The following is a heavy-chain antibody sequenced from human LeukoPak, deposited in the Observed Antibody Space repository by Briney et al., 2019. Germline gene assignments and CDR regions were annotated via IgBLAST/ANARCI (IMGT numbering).Heavy chain of an antibody. CDR1: GFTFSSYW. CDR2: INSDGSST. Sequence: PGGSLRLSCAASGFTFSSYWMHWLRQAPGKGLVWVSRINSDGSSTSYADSVKGRFTISRDNAKNTLYLQMNSLRAEDTAVYYCARELDTAMVYDYWGQGTLVTVSS. J-gene: IGHJ4*02. CDR3: ARELDTAMVYDY. D-gene: IGHD5-18*01. V-gene: IGHV3-74*01.